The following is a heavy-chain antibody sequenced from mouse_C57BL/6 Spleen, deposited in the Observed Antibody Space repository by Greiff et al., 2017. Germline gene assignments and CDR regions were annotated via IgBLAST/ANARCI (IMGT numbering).Heavy chain of an antibody. CDR3: TSYYGNYYAMDY. V-gene: IGHV5-9-1*02. Sequence: EVQLMESGEGLVKPGGSLKLSCAASGFTFSSYAMSWVRQTPEKRLEWVAYISSGGDYSYSADTVKGRFTLSRDNARNTLYLQMSSLKSEDTAMYYCTSYYGNYYAMDYWGQGTSVTVSS. D-gene: IGHD2-1*01. CDR1: GFTFSSYA. CDR2: ISSGGDYS. J-gene: IGHJ4*01.